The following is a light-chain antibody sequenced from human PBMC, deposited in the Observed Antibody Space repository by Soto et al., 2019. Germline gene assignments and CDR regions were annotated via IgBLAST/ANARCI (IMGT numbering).Light chain of an antibody. V-gene: IGKV3-15*01. CDR3: QQYNDWPLT. CDR2: GAF. Sequence: EIVRTQSPVTLSLSPGERATLSCRASQSVSSNLAWYKQKPGQAPSLLIYGAFTRATGIPARFSGTGSGTEFTLTISSLQSEDFALYYCQQYNDWPLTFGQGTKVDIK. J-gene: IGKJ1*01. CDR1: QSVSSN.